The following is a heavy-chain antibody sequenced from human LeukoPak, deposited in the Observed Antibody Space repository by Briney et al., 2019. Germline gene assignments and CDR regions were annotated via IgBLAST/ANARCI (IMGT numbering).Heavy chain of an antibody. CDR3: ARWFCGASCYYMDV. CDR2: LYYSGSP. J-gene: IGHJ6*03. CDR1: GGSIRGYH. Sequence: TSETLSLTCTVSGGSIRGYHWSWTRQPPGKGLEYIGHLYYSGSPYYNPSLKSRVTISVDTSKNQFSLKLSSVTAADTAVYYCARWFCGASCYYMDVWGKGTMVTVSS. D-gene: IGHD2-2*01. V-gene: IGHV4-59*01.